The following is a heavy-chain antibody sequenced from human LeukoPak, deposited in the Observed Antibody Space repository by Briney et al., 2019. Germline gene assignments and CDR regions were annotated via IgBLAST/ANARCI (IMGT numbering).Heavy chain of an antibody. Sequence: SETLSLTCTVSGYSISSGYYWGWIRQPPGKGLEWIGSIYHSGSTYYNPSLKSRVTISVDTSKNQFSLKLSSVTAADTAVYYCARGAVQQQLENWFDPWGQGTLVIVSS. J-gene: IGHJ5*02. CDR1: GYSISSGYY. V-gene: IGHV4-38-2*02. CDR3: ARGAVQQQLENWFDP. CDR2: IYHSGST. D-gene: IGHD6-13*01.